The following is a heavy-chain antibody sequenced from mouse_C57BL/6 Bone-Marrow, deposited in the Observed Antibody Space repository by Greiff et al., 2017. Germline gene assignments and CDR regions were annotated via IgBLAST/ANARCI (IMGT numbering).Heavy chain of an antibody. D-gene: IGHD3-2*01. Sequence: EVQLQQSGAELVRPGASVKLSCTASGFNIKDDYMHWVKQRPEQGLEWIGWIDPENGDTEYASKFQGKATITADTSSNTAYLQLSSLTSEDTAVYYCTTSKTAYFAYWGQGTTLTVSS. CDR1: GFNIKDDY. V-gene: IGHV14-4*01. J-gene: IGHJ2*01. CDR3: TTSKTAYFAY. CDR2: IDPENGDT.